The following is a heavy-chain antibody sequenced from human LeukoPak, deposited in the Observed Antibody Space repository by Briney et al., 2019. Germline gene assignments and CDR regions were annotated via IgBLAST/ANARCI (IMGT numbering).Heavy chain of an antibody. CDR3: VPEPEYGESG. J-gene: IGHJ4*02. CDR1: GFIFNKNW. CDR2: INEDGSEK. D-gene: IGHD4-17*01. V-gene: IGHV3-7*01. Sequence: GGSLRLSRAASGFIFNKNWMSWVRQAPGKGLEWVANINEDGSEKNYVDSVKGRFTTSRDNAKTSLYLQMNSLRVEDTAVYYCVPEPEYGESGGGQGALVTVSS.